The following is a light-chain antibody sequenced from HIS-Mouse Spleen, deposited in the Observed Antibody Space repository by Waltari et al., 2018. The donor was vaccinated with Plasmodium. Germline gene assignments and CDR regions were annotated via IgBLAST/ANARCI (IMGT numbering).Light chain of an antibody. V-gene: IGLV3-9*01. J-gene: IGLJ2*01. CDR2: RDS. CDR1: NIGSKN. CDR3: QVWDSSTVV. Sequence: SYELTQPLSVSVALGQTARITCGGNNIGSKNVPWYQQKPGQAPVLVIYRDSNRPSGIPERFSGYNSGNTATLTISRAQAGDEADYYCQVWDSSTVVFGGGTKLTVL.